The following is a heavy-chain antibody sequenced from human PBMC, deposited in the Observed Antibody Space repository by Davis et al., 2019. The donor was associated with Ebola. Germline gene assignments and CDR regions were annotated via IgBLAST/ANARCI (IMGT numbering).Heavy chain of an antibody. Sequence: AASVEVSCKASGYTFTSYDINWVRQATGQGFEWMGWMNPNSGNTGYAQKFQGRVTMTRDTSTSTAYMELSGLRSEDTAVYYCARASWATVGTRWFDPWGQGTLVTVSS. J-gene: IGHJ5*02. D-gene: IGHD6-13*01. CDR1: GYTFTSYD. CDR2: MNPNSGNT. V-gene: IGHV1-8*01. CDR3: ARASWATVGTRWFDP.